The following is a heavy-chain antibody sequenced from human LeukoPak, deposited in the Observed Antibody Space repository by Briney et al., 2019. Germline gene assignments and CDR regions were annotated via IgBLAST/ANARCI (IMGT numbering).Heavy chain of an antibody. D-gene: IGHD3-10*01. J-gene: IGHJ4*02. CDR2: ISAYNGNT. V-gene: IGHV1-18*01. Sequence: ASVKVSCKASGYTFTSYGISWVRQAPGQGLEWMGWISAYNGNTNYAQKLQGRVTMTTDTSTSTAYMELRSLRSDDTAVYYCAKDSGAEKVPKAPFDYWGQGTLVTVSS. CDR3: AKDSGAEKVPKAPFDY. CDR1: GYTFTSYG.